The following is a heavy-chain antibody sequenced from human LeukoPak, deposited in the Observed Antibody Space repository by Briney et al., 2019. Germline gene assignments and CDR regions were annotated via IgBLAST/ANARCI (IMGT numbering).Heavy chain of an antibody. J-gene: IGHJ4*02. CDR1: GFTFSSYS. V-gene: IGHV3-21*01. D-gene: IGHD4-17*01. CDR2: ISSSSYI. Sequence: GGSLRLSCAASGFTFSSYSMTWVPKSPGKGLKWVSSISSSSYIYYADSVKGRFTISRDNAKNSLYLQMNSLRAEDTAVYYCARDGAYGEVVGWGQGTLVTVSS. CDR3: ARDGAYGEVVG.